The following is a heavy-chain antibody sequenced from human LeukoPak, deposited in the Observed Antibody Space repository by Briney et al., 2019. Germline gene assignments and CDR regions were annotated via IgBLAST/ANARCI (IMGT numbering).Heavy chain of an antibody. V-gene: IGHV4-31*03. CDR2: IYYSGST. D-gene: IGHD2-2*01. CDR1: GGSISSGGYY. J-gene: IGHJ6*03. CDR3: AREAVVVPTSGILYYYYYMDV. Sequence: SQTLSLTCTVSGGSISSGGYYWSWIRQHPGKGLEWIGYIYYSGSTYYNPSLKSRVTISVDTSKNQFSLKLSSVTAADTAVYYCAREAVVVPTSGILYYYYYMDVWGKGTTVTVSS.